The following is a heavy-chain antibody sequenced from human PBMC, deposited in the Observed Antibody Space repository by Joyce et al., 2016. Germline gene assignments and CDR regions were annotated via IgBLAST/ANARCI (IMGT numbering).Heavy chain of an antibody. CDR1: GYTLTDYW. J-gene: IGHJ4*02. CDR2: IHLGDSET. Sequence: EVQLVQSGPEAKKPGESLKISCTTSGYTLTDYWIGWVRQMPGKGLEWIGIIHLGDSETKYSPSFQGQVTFSADRSISTAYLQWTSLKSSDTAIYYCARHVPVAGYYDFWGQGTLVSVSS. D-gene: IGHD6-19*01. V-gene: IGHV5-51*01. CDR3: ARHVPVAGYYDF.